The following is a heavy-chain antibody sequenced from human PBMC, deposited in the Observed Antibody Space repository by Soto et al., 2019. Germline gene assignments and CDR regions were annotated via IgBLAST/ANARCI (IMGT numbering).Heavy chain of an antibody. V-gene: IGHV1-46*01. J-gene: IGHJ4*02. Sequence: APVKVSCKASGYTFTSYYMHWVRQAPGQGLEWMGIINPSGGSTSYAQKFQGRVTMTRDTSTSTVYMELSSLRSEDTAVYYCARDYYYDSSGYYTLDYWGQGTLVTVSS. CDR3: ARDYYYDSSGYYTLDY. D-gene: IGHD3-22*01. CDR1: GYTFTSYY. CDR2: INPSGGST.